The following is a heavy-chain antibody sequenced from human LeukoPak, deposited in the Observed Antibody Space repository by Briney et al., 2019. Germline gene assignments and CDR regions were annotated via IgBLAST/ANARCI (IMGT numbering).Heavy chain of an antibody. Sequence: GGSLRLSCAASGLTFNNYAMNWVRQAQGTGLQWVSSFSGGGETTYYADSAKGRFTISRDNSQNTLYLQMNSLRAEDTAVYYCARDYADYVGYFFFDYWGQGTLVTVSS. CDR3: ARDYADYVGYFFFDY. CDR2: FSGGGETT. J-gene: IGHJ4*02. V-gene: IGHV3-23*01. D-gene: IGHD4-17*01. CDR1: GLTFNNYA.